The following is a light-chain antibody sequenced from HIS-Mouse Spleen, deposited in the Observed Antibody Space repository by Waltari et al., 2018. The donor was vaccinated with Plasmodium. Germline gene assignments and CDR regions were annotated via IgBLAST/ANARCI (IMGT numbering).Light chain of an antibody. CDR1: ALPKKY. CDR2: EDS. Sequence: SYELTQPPSVSVSPGQTARLTCSGDALPKKYAYWYQQKSRQAPVLVIYEDSKRPSGIPERFSGSSSGTMATLTISGAQVEDEADYYCYSTDSSGNHRVFGGGTKLTVL. J-gene: IGLJ3*02. V-gene: IGLV3-10*01. CDR3: YSTDSSGNHRV.